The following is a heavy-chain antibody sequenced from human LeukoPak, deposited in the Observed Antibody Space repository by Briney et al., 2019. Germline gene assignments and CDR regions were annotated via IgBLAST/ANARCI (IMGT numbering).Heavy chain of an antibody. J-gene: IGHJ5*02. CDR1: GASFSGFH. D-gene: IGHD3-22*01. V-gene: IGHV4-34*01. CDR2: IDHSGRT. Sequence: SETLSLTCAVYGASFSGFHWSWIRQPPGKGLEWIGKIDHSGRTNYNPSLKSRVTMSVDTSKDQFSLKLTSVTAADTAMYYCARGEYYDTSGDRKNWFGPWGQGTPVTVSP. CDR3: ARGEYYDTSGDRKNWFGP.